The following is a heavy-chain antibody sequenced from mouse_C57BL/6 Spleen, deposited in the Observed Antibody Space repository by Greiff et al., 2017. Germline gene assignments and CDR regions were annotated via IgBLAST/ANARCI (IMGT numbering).Heavy chain of an antibody. J-gene: IGHJ2*01. Sequence: VQLQQPGAELVMPGASVKLSCKASGYTFTSYWMHWVKQRPGQGLEWIGEIDPSDSYTNYNQKFKGKSTLTVDKSSSTAYMQSSSLTSEDSADYYCAREIGRNYFDYWGQGATLTVSS. D-gene: IGHD4-1*01. CDR2: IDPSDSYT. V-gene: IGHV1-69*01. CDR3: AREIGRNYFDY. CDR1: GYTFTSYW.